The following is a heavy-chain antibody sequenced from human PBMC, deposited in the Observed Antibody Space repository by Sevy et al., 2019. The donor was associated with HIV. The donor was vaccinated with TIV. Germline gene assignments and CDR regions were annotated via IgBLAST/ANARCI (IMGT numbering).Heavy chain of an antibody. D-gene: IGHD2-15*01. V-gene: IGHV3-30*18. CDR2: ISYDERHK. J-gene: IGHJ1*01. CDR1: GFTFSTYA. CDR3: AKDRDIVIVLGATALRQ. Sequence: GGSLRLSCAASGFTFSTYAMHGVGQAPGKGLEGVAVISYDERHKYYADSVKGRFTISRDNSKNTLDLQMNSLRAEDTAVYYCAKDRDIVIVLGATALRQWGQGTLVTVSS.